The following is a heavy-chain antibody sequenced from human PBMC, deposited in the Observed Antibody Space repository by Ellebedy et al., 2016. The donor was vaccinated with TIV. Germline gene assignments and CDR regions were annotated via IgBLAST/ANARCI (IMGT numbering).Heavy chain of an antibody. Sequence: SETLSLTXAVYGGSFSGYYWSWIRQPPGKGLEWIGEINHSGSTNYNPSLKSRVTISVDTSKNQFSLKLSSVTAADTAVYYCAKLPPIPYYGMDVWGQGTTVTVSS. CDR1: GGSFSGYY. CDR3: AKLPPIPYYGMDV. J-gene: IGHJ6*02. V-gene: IGHV4-34*01. CDR2: INHSGST.